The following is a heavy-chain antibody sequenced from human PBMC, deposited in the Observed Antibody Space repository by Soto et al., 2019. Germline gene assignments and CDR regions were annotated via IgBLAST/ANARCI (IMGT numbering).Heavy chain of an antibody. J-gene: IGHJ6*02. V-gene: IGHV3-30-3*01. D-gene: IGHD6-6*01. CDR2: ISYDGSNK. CDR1: GFTFSSYA. Sequence: QVQLVESGGGVVQPGRSLRLSCAASGFTFSSYAMHWVRQAPGKGLEWVAVISYDGSNKYYADSVKGRFTISRDNSKNTLYLQMNSLRAEDTAVYYCAKAAQHYYYYYGMDVWGQGTTVTVSS. CDR3: AKAAQHYYYYYGMDV.